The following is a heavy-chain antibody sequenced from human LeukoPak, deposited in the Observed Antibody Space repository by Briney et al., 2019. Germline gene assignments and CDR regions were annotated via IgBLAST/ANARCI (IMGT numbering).Heavy chain of an antibody. J-gene: IGHJ5*02. CDR1: GRTFSSYG. CDR2: ISYDGSNK. D-gene: IGHD3-10*01. CDR3: SRFFMA. V-gene: IGHV3-30*03. Sequence: SGGSLRLSCAVSGRTFSSYGMHWVRQAPGKGLEWVAVISYDGSNKYYADSVKGRFTISRDNSKNTLYLQMSSLRAEDTAVYYCSRFFMAWGQGTLVTVSS.